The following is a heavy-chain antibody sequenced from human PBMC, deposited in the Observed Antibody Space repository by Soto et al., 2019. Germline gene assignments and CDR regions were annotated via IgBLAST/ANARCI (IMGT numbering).Heavy chain of an antibody. V-gene: IGHV3-48*01. J-gene: IGHJ4*02. Sequence: PGGSLRLSCAASGFTFSTYTMNWVRQAPGKGLEWVSYISSGSSTIYYADSVKGRFTISRDNAKNSLYLQMNSLRADDTAVYYCAGNSGIGARNFDYWGQGTLVTVSS. D-gene: IGHD6-6*01. CDR3: AGNSGIGARNFDY. CDR1: GFTFSTYT. CDR2: ISSGSSTI.